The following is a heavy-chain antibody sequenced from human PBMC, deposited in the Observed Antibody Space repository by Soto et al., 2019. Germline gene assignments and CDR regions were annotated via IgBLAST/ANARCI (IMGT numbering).Heavy chain of an antibody. CDR3: TIETAVNGYGDYIFDC. CDR2: IRNKANSYTT. J-gene: IGHJ4*02. Sequence: EVQLVESGGGWVQPGGSLRLSCAASGFSFSDQCMEWVRRAPGRGLEWVGRIRNKANSYTTQYAASVKDRFSISRDESKKSLYLLMNSLKTEDTAVYYCTIETAVNGYGDYIFDCWGQGTLVTVSS. V-gene: IGHV3-72*01. D-gene: IGHD4-17*01. CDR1: GFSFSDQC.